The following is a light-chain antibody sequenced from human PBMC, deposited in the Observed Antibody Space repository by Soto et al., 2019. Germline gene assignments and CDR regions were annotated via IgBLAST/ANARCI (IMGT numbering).Light chain of an antibody. CDR1: SSDVGGYNY. J-gene: IGLJ2*01. CDR2: EVS. V-gene: IGLV2-14*01. CDR3: SSYTSSSTIVV. Sequence: QSALTQPASVSGSPGQSITISCTGTSSDVGGYNYVSWYQQHPGKAPKFMIYEVSNRPSGVSNRFSGSKSGNTASLTISGLQAEDVADYYYSSYTSSSTIVVFGGGTKLTVL.